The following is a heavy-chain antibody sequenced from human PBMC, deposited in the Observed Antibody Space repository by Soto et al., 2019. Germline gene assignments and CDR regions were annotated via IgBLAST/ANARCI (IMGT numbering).Heavy chain of an antibody. CDR1: GYSFTSYW. CDR3: ARLTPPGSYYGSGSYYYYYYYMDV. J-gene: IGHJ6*03. Sequence: GESLKISCKGSGYSFTSYWIGWVRQMPGKGLEWMGIIYPGDSDTRYSPSFQGQVTISADKSISTAYLQWSSLKASDTAMYYCARLTPPGSYYGSGSYYYYYYYMDVWGKGTTVTVSS. D-gene: IGHD3-10*01. CDR2: IYPGDSDT. V-gene: IGHV5-51*01.